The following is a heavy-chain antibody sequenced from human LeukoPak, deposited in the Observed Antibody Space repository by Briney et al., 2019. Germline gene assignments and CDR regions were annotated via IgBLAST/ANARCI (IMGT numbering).Heavy chain of an antibody. CDR1: GFTFSSYA. CDR3: ARTDSPFGELFPNFDY. CDR2: ISGSGSST. J-gene: IGHJ4*02. D-gene: IGHD3-10*01. V-gene: IGHV3-23*01. Sequence: GGSLRLSCAASGFTFSSYAMSWVRQAPGKGLEWVSAISGSGSSTYYADSVKGRFTISRDNSKNTLYLQMNSLRAEDTAVYYCARTDSPFGELFPNFDYWGQGTLVTVSS.